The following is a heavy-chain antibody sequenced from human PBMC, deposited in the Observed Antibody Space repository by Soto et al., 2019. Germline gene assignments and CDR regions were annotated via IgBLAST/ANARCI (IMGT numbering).Heavy chain of an antibody. D-gene: IGHD3-16*02. Sequence: PSETLSLTCTVSGGSISSGGYYWSWIRQHPGKGLEWIGYIYYSGSTYYNPSLKSRVTISVDTSKNQFSLKLSSVTAADTAVYYCARVMITFGGVINNWFDPWGQGTLITVSS. V-gene: IGHV4-31*03. J-gene: IGHJ5*02. CDR2: IYYSGST. CDR1: GGSISSGGYY. CDR3: ARVMITFGGVINNWFDP.